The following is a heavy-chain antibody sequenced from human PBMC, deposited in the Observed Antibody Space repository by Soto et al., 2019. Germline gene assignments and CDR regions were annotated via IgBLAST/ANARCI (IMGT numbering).Heavy chain of an antibody. V-gene: IGHV4-39*01. CDR2: IYSSRDT. D-gene: IGHD3-22*01. CDR3: ARLGYYDISGYRPNLFDP. CDR1: GGSLINSSFY. J-gene: IGHJ5*02. Sequence: QLQLQESGPGLLKPSETLSLTCTVSGGSLINSSFYWGWIRQPPGKGLEWIGTIYSSRDTYYTPSLKSLVTISADNSKNQFSLNLSSVTAADTAVYYCARLGYYDISGYRPNLFDPWGQGTLVTVSP.